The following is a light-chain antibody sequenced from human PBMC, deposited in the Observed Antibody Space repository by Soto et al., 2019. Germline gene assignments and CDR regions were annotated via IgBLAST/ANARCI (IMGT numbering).Light chain of an antibody. V-gene: IGLV2-11*01. CDR1: STDVGGYNY. J-gene: IGLJ3*02. CDR2: DVN. CDR3: CSYAGSYTWV. Sequence: QSALTQPRSVSGSPGQSVTLSCTGTSTDVGGYNYVSWYQQHPGKPPKLMIDDVNKRPAGLPDRFSGSRSGNTASLTISGLQAEDEADYCCCSYAGSYTWVFGGGTKLTVL.